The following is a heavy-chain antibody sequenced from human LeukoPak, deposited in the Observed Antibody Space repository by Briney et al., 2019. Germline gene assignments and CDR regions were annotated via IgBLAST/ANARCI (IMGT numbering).Heavy chain of an antibody. CDR3: AREGYYDSSGYYLH. CDR1: GFTFSTYA. V-gene: IGHV3-21*01. D-gene: IGHD3-22*01. CDR2: ISSSSSYI. Sequence: PGGSLRLSCSASGFTFSTYAMHWVRQAPGKGLEWVSSISSSSSYIYYADSVKGRFTISRDNAKNSLYLQMNSLRAEDTAVYYCAREGYYDSSGYYLHWGQGTLVTVSS. J-gene: IGHJ4*02.